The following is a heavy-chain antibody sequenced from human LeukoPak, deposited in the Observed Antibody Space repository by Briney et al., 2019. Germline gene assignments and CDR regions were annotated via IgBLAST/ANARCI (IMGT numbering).Heavy chain of an antibody. J-gene: IGHJ4*02. CDR2: ISYDGSNK. CDR3: ARSEGGSYYFDPFDPPHFDY. CDR1: GFTFSSYA. Sequence: PGRSLRLSCAASGFTFSSYAMHWVRQAPGKGLEWVAVISYDGSNKYYADSVKGRFTISRDNSKNTLYLQMNSLRAEDTAVYYCARSEGGSYYFDPFDPPHFDYWGQGTLVTVSS. D-gene: IGHD1-26*01. V-gene: IGHV3-30-3*01.